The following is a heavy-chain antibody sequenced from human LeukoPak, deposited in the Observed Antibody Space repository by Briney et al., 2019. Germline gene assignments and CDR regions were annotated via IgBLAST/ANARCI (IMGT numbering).Heavy chain of an antibody. CDR2: INHNGNVN. V-gene: IGHV3-7*01. J-gene: IGHJ4*02. CDR1: GFTFSSYW. CDR3: ATAVASSSGWYADY. D-gene: IGHD6-19*01. Sequence: PGGSLRLSCAASGFTFSSYWMNWARQAPGKGLEWVASINHNGNVNYYVDSVKGRFTISRDNAKNSLYLQMNSLRAEDTAVYCCATAVASSSGWYADYWGQGTLVTVSS.